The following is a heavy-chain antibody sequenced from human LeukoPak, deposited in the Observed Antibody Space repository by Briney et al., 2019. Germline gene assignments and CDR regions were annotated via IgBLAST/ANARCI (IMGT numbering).Heavy chain of an antibody. CDR3: AGGSCGGDCSFDY. CDR2: IIPIFGTA. V-gene: IGHV1-69*13. Sequence: SVKVSCKASGGTFSSYAISWVRQAPGQGLEWMGGIIPIFGTANYAQKFQGRVTITADESTSTAYMELSSLRSEDTAVYYCAGGSCGGDCSFDYWGQGTLVTVSS. J-gene: IGHJ4*02. CDR1: GGTFSSYA. D-gene: IGHD2-21*02.